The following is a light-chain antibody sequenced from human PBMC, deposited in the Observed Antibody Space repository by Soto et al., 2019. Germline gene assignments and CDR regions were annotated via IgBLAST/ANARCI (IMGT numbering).Light chain of an antibody. CDR2: AAS. Sequence: EIVLTQSPGTLSLSPGERATLSCRASQSFSSSYLAWYQQKPGQAPRLLIYAASSRATGIPDRFSGSGSGTDFTLTISRLEPEDFAVYYCQNDVDSPWGLGQGTKVEIK. CDR3: QNDVDSPWG. CDR1: QSFSSSY. V-gene: IGKV3-20*01. J-gene: IGKJ1*01.